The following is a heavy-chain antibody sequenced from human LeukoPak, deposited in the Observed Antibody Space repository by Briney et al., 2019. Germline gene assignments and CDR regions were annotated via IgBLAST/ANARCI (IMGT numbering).Heavy chain of an antibody. CDR2: ISWNSGSI. CDR3: AKAAMITFGGVIVNWFDP. V-gene: IGHV3-9*01. Sequence: GGSLRLSCAASGLTFDDYAMHWVRQAPGKGLEWVSGISWNSGSIGYADSVKGRFTISRDNAKNSLYLQMNSLRAEDTALYYCAKAAMITFGGVIVNWFDPWGQGTLVTVSS. J-gene: IGHJ5*02. CDR1: GLTFDDYA. D-gene: IGHD3-16*02.